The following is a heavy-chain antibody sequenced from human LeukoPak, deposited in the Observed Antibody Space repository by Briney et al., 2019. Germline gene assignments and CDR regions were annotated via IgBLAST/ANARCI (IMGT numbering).Heavy chain of an antibody. CDR1: GFTFSSYA. CDR2: ISGSGGST. CDR3: AANGDYSPNPPFDY. Sequence: GGSLRLSCAASGFTFSSYAMSWVRQAPGKGLEWVSAISGSGGSTYYADSVKGRFTISRDNSKNTLYLQMNSLRAEDTAVYYCAANGDYSPNPPFDYWGQGTLVTVSS. V-gene: IGHV3-23*01. D-gene: IGHD4-17*01. J-gene: IGHJ4*02.